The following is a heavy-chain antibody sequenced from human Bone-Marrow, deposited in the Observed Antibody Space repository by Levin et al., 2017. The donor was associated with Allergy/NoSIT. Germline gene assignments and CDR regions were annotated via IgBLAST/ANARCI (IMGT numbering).Heavy chain of an antibody. D-gene: IGHD6-6*01. Sequence: GGSLRLSCAASGFSFSSYAMTWVRQAPGKGLEWVSAISGSGGSTYYADSAKGRFTISRDNSKNTLCLQMNSLRAEDTALYYCAKDYSSSSRGTTDYWGQGTLVTVSS. CDR3: AKDYSSSSRGTTDY. CDR1: GFSFSSYA. J-gene: IGHJ4*02. CDR2: ISGSGGST. V-gene: IGHV3-23*01.